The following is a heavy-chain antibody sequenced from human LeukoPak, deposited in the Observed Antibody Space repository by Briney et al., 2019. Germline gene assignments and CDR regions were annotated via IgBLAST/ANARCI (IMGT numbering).Heavy chain of an antibody. CDR3: ARGVGFGSSYHDFWSGYLSSDYYYYYMDV. CDR2: ISSSGSTI. Sequence: GGSLRLSCAASGFTFSDYYMSWIRQAPGKGLEWVSYISSSGSTIYYADSVKGRFTISWDNAKNSLYLQMNSLRAEDTAVYYCARGVGFGSSYHDFWSGYLSSDYYYYYMDVWGKGTTVTVSS. D-gene: IGHD3-3*01. V-gene: IGHV3-11*01. J-gene: IGHJ6*03. CDR1: GFTFSDYY.